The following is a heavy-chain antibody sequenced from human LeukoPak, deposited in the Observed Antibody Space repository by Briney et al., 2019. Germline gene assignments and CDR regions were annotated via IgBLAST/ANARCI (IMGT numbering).Heavy chain of an antibody. Sequence: ASVKVSCKASGYTFTGYYMHWVRQAPGQGLEWMGRINPNSGGTNYAQKFQGRVTMTRDTSISTAYMELSRLRSDDTAVYYRARDWELGDFDYWGQGTLVTVFS. CDR3: ARDWELGDFDY. J-gene: IGHJ4*02. CDR1: GYTFTGYY. D-gene: IGHD7-27*01. CDR2: INPNSGGT. V-gene: IGHV1-2*06.